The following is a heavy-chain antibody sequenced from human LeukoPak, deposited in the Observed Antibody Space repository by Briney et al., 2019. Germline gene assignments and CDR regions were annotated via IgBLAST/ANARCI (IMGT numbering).Heavy chain of an antibody. CDR1: GGSFSTYY. D-gene: IGHD1-26*01. V-gene: IGHV4-34*01. CDR3: ARDQGGATVLDY. J-gene: IGHJ4*02. Sequence: SETLSLTCAVYGGSFSTYYWSWIRQPPGKGLEWIGEINHSGSTNYNPSLKSRVTISVDTSKNQFSLKLSSVTAADTAVYYCARDQGGATVLDYWGQGTLVTVSS. CDR2: INHSGST.